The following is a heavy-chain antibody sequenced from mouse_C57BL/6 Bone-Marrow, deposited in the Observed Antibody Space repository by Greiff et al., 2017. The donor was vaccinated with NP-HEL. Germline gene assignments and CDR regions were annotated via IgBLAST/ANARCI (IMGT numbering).Heavy chain of an antibody. V-gene: IGHV1-81*01. CDR3: ARFTTVVAPYYAMDY. CDR2: IYPRSGNT. CDR1: GYTFTSYG. Sequence: QVQLQQSGAELARPGASVKLSCKASGYTFTSYGISWVKQRTGQGLEWIGEIYPRSGNTYYNEKFKGKATLTVDKSSSTAYMELRSLTSEDSAVYFCARFTTVVAPYYAMDYWGQGTSVTVSS. D-gene: IGHD1-1*01. J-gene: IGHJ4*01.